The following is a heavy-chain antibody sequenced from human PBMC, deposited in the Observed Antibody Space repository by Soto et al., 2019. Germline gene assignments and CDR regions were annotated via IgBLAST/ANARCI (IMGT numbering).Heavy chain of an antibody. CDR3: ARGGRRSGSYADAFDI. CDR2: IKQDGSEK. D-gene: IGHD1-26*01. Sequence: EVQLVESGGGLVQPGGSLRLSCAASGFTFSTYWMSWVRQAPGKGLEWVANIKQDGSEKYYVDSVKGRFTISRDNAKNSLYLQMNSLRAEDMAVYYCARGGRRSGSYADAFDIWGQGTMVTVSS. CDR1: GFTFSTYW. J-gene: IGHJ3*02. V-gene: IGHV3-7*03.